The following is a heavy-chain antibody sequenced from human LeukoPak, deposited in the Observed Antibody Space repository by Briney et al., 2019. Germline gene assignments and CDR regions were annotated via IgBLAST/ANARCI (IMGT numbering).Heavy chain of an antibody. J-gene: IGHJ4*02. D-gene: IGHD2-8*02. V-gene: IGHV1-46*01. CDR3: AREESGGYFDY. CDR2: INPSGGST. CDR1: GYTFTSYY. Sequence: ASVKVSCKASGYTFTSYYMHWVRQAPGQGLEWMGIINPSGGSTSYAQKFQGRVTLTRDTSTTTVYMELSSLRSEDSAVYYCAREESGGYFDYWGEGTLVTVSS.